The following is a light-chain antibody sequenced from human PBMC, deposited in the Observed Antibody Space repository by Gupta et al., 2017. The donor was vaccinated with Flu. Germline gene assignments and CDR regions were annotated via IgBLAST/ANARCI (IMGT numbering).Light chain of an antibody. CDR3: QQYNTYPWT. J-gene: IGKJ1*01. CDR1: QSISSS. CDR2: KAS. Sequence: PSTLSASVGDRVTITCRASQSISSSLAWYQQKSGKAPKLLIYKASSLESAVPSRFRGSGSGTEFTLTISSLQPDDFATYYCQQYNTYPWTFGQGTKVEIK. V-gene: IGKV1-5*03.